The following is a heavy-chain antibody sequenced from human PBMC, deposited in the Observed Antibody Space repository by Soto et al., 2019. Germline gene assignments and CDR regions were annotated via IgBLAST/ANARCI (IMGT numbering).Heavy chain of an antibody. CDR1: GFTFSSYS. J-gene: IGHJ5*02. CDR2: ISSSSSYI. V-gene: IGHV3-21*01. D-gene: IGHD3-16*02. Sequence: EVQLVESGGGLVKPGGSLRLSCAASGFTFSSYSMNWVRQAPGKGLEWVSSISSSSSYIYYADSVKGRFTISRDNAKNSLYLQMNSVRAEDTAVYYCARVLDYDYVWGSYPLNWFDPWGQGTLVTVSS. CDR3: ARVLDYDYVWGSYPLNWFDP.